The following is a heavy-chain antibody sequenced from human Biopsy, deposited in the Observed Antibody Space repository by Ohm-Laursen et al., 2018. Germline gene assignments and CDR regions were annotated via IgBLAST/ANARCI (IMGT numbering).Heavy chain of an antibody. J-gene: IGHJ1*01. D-gene: IGHD3-9*01. CDR3: ATKLTGYFHH. V-gene: IGHV1-69*06. CDR2: NIPILGTG. Sequence: SVKVSCNTPGGTFSNYGVNWVRQAPGQGLEWLGGNIPILGTGNYAQKFQDRVTVAADTSTSTATMELRSLRSDDTAVYYCATKLTGYFHHWGQGTLVIVSS. CDR1: GGTFSNYG.